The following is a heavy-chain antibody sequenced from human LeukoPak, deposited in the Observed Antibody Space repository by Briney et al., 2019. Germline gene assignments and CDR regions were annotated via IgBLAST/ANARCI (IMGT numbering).Heavy chain of an antibody. CDR1: GGSISSYY. D-gene: IGHD6-19*01. CDR3: ARVRRSAVAGLWLDY. Sequence: KPSETLSLTCTVSGGSISSYYWSWIRQPPGKGLEGIGYIYYSVSTNYSPPLKSRVTISVDTSKNQFSLKLSSVTAADTAVYYCARVRRSAVAGLWLDYWGQGTLVTVSS. CDR2: IYYSVST. V-gene: IGHV4-59*01. J-gene: IGHJ4*02.